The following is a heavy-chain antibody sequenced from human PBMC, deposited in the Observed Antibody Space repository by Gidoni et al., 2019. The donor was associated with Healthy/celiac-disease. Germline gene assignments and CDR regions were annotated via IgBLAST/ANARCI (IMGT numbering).Heavy chain of an antibody. D-gene: IGHD3-3*01. Sequence: QVQLLESGGGVAQPGRSLRLSCAASGFTFISYAMHWVRQAPGKGLEWVAVISYDGSNKYYADAVKGRFTISRDNSKNTLYLQMNSLRDEDTAVYYCARDGRMYYDFWSGYDVGGWGQGTLVTVSS. CDR2: ISYDGSNK. CDR3: ARDGRMYYDFWSGYDVGG. V-gene: IGHV3-30-3*01. CDR1: GFTFISYA. J-gene: IGHJ4*02.